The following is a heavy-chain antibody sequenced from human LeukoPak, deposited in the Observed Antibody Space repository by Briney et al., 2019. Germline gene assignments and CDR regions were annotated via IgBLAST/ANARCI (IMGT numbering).Heavy chain of an antibody. J-gene: IGHJ4*02. CDR1: GFTFSNAW. D-gene: IGHD6-13*01. CDR3: ARVQQLVFSPLGY. CDR2: IYTSGST. V-gene: IGHV4-4*07. Sequence: PGGSLRLSCAASGFTFSNAWVSWIRQPAGKGLEWIGRIYTSGSTNYNPSLKSRVTISVDTSKNQFSLKLSSVTAADTAVYYCARVQQLVFSPLGYWGQGTLVTVSS.